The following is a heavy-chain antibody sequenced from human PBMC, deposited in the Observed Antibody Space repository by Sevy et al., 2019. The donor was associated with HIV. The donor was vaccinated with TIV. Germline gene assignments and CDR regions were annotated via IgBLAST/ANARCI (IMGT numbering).Heavy chain of an antibody. D-gene: IGHD2-21*02. CDR3: ARDVTAAAIYCYYYCMDV. Sequence: GGSLRLSCAASGFTFNSYWMSWVRQAPGKGLEWVANIKQDGSEKYYVDSVKGRFTISRDNAKNSLYLQMNSLRAEDTAVYYCARDVTAAAIYCYYYCMDVWGQGTTVTVSS. CDR1: GFTFNSYW. V-gene: IGHV3-7*01. J-gene: IGHJ6*02. CDR2: IKQDGSEK.